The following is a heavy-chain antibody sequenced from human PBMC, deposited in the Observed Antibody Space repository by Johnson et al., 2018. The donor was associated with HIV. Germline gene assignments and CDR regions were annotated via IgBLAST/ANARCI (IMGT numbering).Heavy chain of an antibody. CDR2: INWNGGNT. CDR3: ARGFLVGLGRAFDI. V-gene: IGHV3-20*04. CDR1: GFTFDDHG. D-gene: IGHD1-26*01. J-gene: IGHJ3*02. Sequence: VQLVESGGGVVRPGGSLRLSCAASGFTFDDHGMSWVRQAPGKGLEWVSGINWNGGNTGYADSVKGRFTISRDNAKNSLYLQMNSLRAEDTALYYCARGFLVGLGRAFDIWGQGTMVTVSS.